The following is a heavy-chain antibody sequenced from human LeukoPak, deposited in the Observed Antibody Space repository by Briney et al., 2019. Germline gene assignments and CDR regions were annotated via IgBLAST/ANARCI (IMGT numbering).Heavy chain of an antibody. V-gene: IGHV4-31*03. CDR2: IYYSGST. J-gene: IGHJ1*01. Sequence: SETLSLTCTVSGGSISSGGHYWSWIRQHPGKGLEWIGYIYYSGSTYYNPSLKSRVTISVDTSKNQFSLKLSSVTAADTAVYYCARGLGTIAAAGTEYFQHWGQGTLVTVSS. CDR3: ARGLGTIAAAGTEYFQH. CDR1: GGSISSGGHY. D-gene: IGHD6-13*01.